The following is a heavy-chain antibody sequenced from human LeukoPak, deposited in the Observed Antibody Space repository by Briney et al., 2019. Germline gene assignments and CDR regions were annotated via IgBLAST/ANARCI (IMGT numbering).Heavy chain of an antibody. CDR2: IDPKSGGT. V-gene: IGHV1-2*02. CDR1: GCTFTGHY. CDR3: ARHPNLDY. Sequence: ASVKVSCKASGCTFTGHYLHWVRQAPGQGPEWMGWIDPKSGGTSYAQKFQGRVTMTRDTPISTAYMELSSLRSDDTAVYYCARHPNLDYWGQGTLVTVSS. J-gene: IGHJ4*02.